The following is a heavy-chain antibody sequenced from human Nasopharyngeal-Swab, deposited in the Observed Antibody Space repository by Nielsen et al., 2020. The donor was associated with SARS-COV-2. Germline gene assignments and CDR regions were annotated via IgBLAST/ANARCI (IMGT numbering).Heavy chain of an antibody. Sequence: SETLSLTCTVSGVSISSQYWSWIRQPPGKGLECIGYISHNSGTNYNPSLKSRVTMFMDTSKNQFSLKLRSVTAADTAVYYCAKEGATGWFDPWGQGTLVTVSS. J-gene: IGHJ5*02. CDR3: AKEGATGWFDP. CDR1: GVSISSQY. CDR2: ISHNSGT. V-gene: IGHV4-59*11.